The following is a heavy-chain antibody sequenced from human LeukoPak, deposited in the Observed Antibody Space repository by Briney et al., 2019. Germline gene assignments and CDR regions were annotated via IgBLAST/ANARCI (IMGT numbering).Heavy chain of an antibody. CDR3: AREAY. CDR1: GFTFSRYW. J-gene: IGHJ4*02. CDR2: VKEDGSQK. Sequence: PGGSLRLSCAASGFTFSRYWMSWVRQAPGKGLEWVASVKEDGSQKNYVDTVKGRFTISRDNAKKSLVLQMSSLRVEDTAVYYCAREAYWGPGTLVTVSS. V-gene: IGHV3-7*01.